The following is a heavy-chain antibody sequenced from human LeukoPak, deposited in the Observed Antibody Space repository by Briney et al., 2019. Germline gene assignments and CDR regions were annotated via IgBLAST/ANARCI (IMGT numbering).Heavy chain of an antibody. V-gene: IGHV3-64*01. CDR1: GFTFSSYE. CDR3: ARAPSSYYDSSGYYLVY. CDR2: ISSNGGST. Sequence: GGSLRLSCAASGFTFSSYEMNWVRQAPGKGLEYVSAISSNGGSTYYANSVKGRFTISRDNSKNTLYLQMGSLRAEDMAVYYCARAPSSYYDSSGYYLVYWGQGTLVTVSS. D-gene: IGHD3-22*01. J-gene: IGHJ4*02.